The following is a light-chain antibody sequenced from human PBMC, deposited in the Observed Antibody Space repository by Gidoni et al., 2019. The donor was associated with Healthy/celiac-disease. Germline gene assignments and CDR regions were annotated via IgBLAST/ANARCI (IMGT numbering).Light chain of an antibody. Sequence: EIVMTQSPATLSVSPGERATLSCRASQSVSSNLAWYQQKPGQAPRLLIYGASTRATGITARFSGSGSGTEFTLTISSLQSEDFAVYYCQQYNNWPPELTFGGXTKVEIK. CDR1: QSVSSN. J-gene: IGKJ4*01. CDR3: QQYNNWPPELT. CDR2: GAS. V-gene: IGKV3-15*01.